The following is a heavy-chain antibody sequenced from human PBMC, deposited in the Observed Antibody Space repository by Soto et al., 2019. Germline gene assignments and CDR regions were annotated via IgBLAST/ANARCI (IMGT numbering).Heavy chain of an antibody. CDR1: GYTLTELS. D-gene: IGHD3-10*01. CDR2: FDPEDGET. J-gene: IGHJ4*02. V-gene: IGHV1-24*01. Sequence: GASVKVSCKVSGYTLTELSMHWVRQAPGKGLEWMGGFDPEDGETIYAQKFQGRVTMTEDTSTDTAYMELSSLRSEDTAVYYCATDLLSYGSGSWRSTVRSDYWGQGTLVTVSS. CDR3: ATDLLSYGSGSWRSTVRSDY.